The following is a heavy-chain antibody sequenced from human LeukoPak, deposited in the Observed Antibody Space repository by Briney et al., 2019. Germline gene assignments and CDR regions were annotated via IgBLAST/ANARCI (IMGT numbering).Heavy chain of an antibody. CDR2: IYPGDSDT. D-gene: IGHD3-22*01. J-gene: IGHJ5*02. V-gene: IGHV5-51*01. CDR1: VYSFTSYW. CDR3: ARHPTPTYYCDSSGYYWENWFDP. Sequence: GESLKISCKGSVYSFTSYWIGWVRQMPGKVLEWMGIIYPGDSDTRYSPSFQGQVTISADKSISTAYLQWSSLKASDTAMYYCARHPTPTYYCDSSGYYWENWFDPWGQGTLVTVSS.